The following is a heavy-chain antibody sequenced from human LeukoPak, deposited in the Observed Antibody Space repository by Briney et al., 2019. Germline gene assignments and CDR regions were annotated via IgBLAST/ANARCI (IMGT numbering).Heavy chain of an antibody. Sequence: GRSLRLSCAASGFTFSSYGMHWVRQAPGKGLEWVAVISYDGSNKYYADSVKGRFTISRDNSKNTLYLQMNSLRAEDTAVYYCAKDLRVNCSGGSCYDWFDPWGQGTLVTASS. D-gene: IGHD2-15*01. J-gene: IGHJ5*02. CDR3: AKDLRVNCSGGSCYDWFDP. V-gene: IGHV3-30*18. CDR2: ISYDGSNK. CDR1: GFTFSSYG.